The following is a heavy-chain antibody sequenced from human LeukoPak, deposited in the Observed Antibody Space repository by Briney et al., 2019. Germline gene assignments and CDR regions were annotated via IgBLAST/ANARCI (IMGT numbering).Heavy chain of an antibody. D-gene: IGHD3-10*01. CDR1: GLTFSTSA. J-gene: IGHJ5*02. Sequence: TGGSLRLSCSASGLTFSTSAMHWVRQAPGKGLEYVSAISSNGGSTYCADSVKGRFTISRDNSKNTLHLQMSSLRAEDTAVYYCVGVRWFGGSNWFDPWGQGTLVTVSS. CDR2: ISSNGGST. V-gene: IGHV3-64D*09. CDR3: VGVRWFGGSNWFDP.